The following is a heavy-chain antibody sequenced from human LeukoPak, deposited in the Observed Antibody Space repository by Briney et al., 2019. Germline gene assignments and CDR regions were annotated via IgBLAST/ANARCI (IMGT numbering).Heavy chain of an antibody. CDR1: VFTFDDYA. J-gene: IGHJ6*03. D-gene: IGHD3-10*01. Sequence: GGSLRLSCAASVFTFDDYAMHWVRQAPGKGLEWVSGISWNSGSIGYADSVKGRFTISRDNAKNSLYVQMNSLRAEDTAVYYCARGLDYGSGSYYNPYYYYYMDVWGKGTTVTVSS. CDR2: ISWNSGSI. CDR3: ARGLDYGSGSYYNPYYYYYMDV. V-gene: IGHV3-9*01.